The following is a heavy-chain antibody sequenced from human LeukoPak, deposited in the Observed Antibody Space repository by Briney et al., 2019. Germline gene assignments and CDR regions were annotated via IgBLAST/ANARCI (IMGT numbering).Heavy chain of an antibody. J-gene: IGHJ5*02. CDR1: GGSMTSYY. CDR2: IYDSGST. Sequence: SETLSLTCTVSGGSMTSYYWSWIRQPPGKGLEWIGYIYDSGSTNYNPSLKSRVTISADTSKNQFSLKLSSVTAADTAVYYCARHGSSRSPFYPWGQGTLVIVSS. CDR3: ARHGSSRSPFYP. V-gene: IGHV4-59*08. D-gene: IGHD6-13*01.